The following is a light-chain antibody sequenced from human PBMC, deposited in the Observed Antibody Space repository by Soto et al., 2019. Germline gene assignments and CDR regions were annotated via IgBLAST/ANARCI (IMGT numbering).Light chain of an antibody. CDR3: QQLNGYLELT. CDR2: DAS. V-gene: IGKV1-9*01. Sequence: DIQLTQSPSFLSASVGDRVTITCRASQGISTYLAWYQQKLGKAPKLLIYDASTLQSGVPSRFSGSRSGTEFTLTISNLQPEDFSTYYCQQLNGYLELTFGGGTKVDIK. CDR1: QGISTY. J-gene: IGKJ4*01.